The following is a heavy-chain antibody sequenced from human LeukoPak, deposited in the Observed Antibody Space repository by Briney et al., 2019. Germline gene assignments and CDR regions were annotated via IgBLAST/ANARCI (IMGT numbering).Heavy chain of an antibody. CDR3: AADPYGSGSYVHGMDV. CDR2: IVVGSGNT. V-gene: IGHV1-58*01. Sequence: ASVKVSRKASGFTFTSSAVQWVRQARGQRLEWIGWIVVGSGNTNYAQKFQERVTITRDMSTSTAYMELSSLRSEDTAVYYCAADPYGSGSYVHGMDVWGQGTTVTVSS. J-gene: IGHJ6*02. D-gene: IGHD3-10*01. CDR1: GFTFTSSA.